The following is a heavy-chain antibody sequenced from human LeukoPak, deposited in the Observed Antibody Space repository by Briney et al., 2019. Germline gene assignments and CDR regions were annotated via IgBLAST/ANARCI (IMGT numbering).Heavy chain of an antibody. D-gene: IGHD3-3*01. V-gene: IGHV4-30-4*08. Sequence: PSETLSLTCTVSGGSISSGDYYWSWIRQPPGKGLEWIGYIYYSGSTYYNPSIKSRVTISVDTSKNQFSLKLSSVTAADTAVYYCARAPPYYDFWSGYQNLNAFDIWGHGTKVTVSS. CDR3: ARAPPYYDFWSGYQNLNAFDI. CDR2: IYYSGST. CDR1: GGSISSGDYY. J-gene: IGHJ3*02.